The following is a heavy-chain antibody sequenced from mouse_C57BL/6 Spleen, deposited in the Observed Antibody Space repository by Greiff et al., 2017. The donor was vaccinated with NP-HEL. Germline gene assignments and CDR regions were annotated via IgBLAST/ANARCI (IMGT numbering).Heavy chain of an antibody. CDR1: GYTFTDYY. Sequence: DVKLQESGPELVKPGASVKMSCKASGYTFTDYYMHWVKQSHGKSLEWIGYINPNNGGTSYNQKFKGKATLTVNKSSSTAYMELRSLTSENTAVYYCTREYYGSSYGWYFDVWGTGTTVTVSS. CDR2: INPNNGGT. V-gene: IGHV1-22*01. D-gene: IGHD1-1*01. CDR3: TREYYGSSYGWYFDV. J-gene: IGHJ1*03.